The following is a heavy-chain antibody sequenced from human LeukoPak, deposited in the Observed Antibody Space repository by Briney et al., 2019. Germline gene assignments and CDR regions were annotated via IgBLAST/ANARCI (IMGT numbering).Heavy chain of an antibody. D-gene: IGHD6-13*01. J-gene: IGHJ5*02. CDR3: ASGGSSSWYENWFDP. Sequence: GGSLRLSCAASGFTFSSYSMNWVRQAPGKGLEWVSYISSSSSTIYYADSVKGRFTTSRDNAKNSLYLQMNSLRDEDTAVYYCASGGSSSWYENWFDPWGQGTLVTVSS. CDR2: ISSSSSTI. CDR1: GFTFSSYS. V-gene: IGHV3-48*02.